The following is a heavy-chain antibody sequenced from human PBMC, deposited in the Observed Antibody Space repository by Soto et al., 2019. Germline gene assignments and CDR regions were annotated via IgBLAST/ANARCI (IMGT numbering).Heavy chain of an antibody. D-gene: IGHD1-1*01. CDR1: GFTFSSYS. CDR3: ARESPELAY. CDR2: ISSSSTI. J-gene: IGHJ4*02. Sequence: GGSLRLSCAASGFTFSSYSMNWVRQAPGKGLEWVSYISSSSTIYYADSVRGRFTISRDNAKNSLHLLMNSLRADDTAVYYCARESPELAYWGQGTLVTVSS. V-gene: IGHV3-48*01.